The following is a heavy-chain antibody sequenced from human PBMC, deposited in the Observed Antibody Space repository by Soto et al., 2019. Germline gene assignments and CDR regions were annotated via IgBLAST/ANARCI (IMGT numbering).Heavy chain of an antibody. V-gene: IGHV1-18*01. CDR2: ISAYNGNT. CDR1: GYTFTSYG. J-gene: IGHJ6*02. D-gene: IGHD2-2*01. Sequence: ASVKVSCKASGYTFTSYGISWVRQAPGQGXEWMGWISAYNGNTNYAQKLQGRVTMTTDTSTSTAYMELRSLRSDDTAVYYGARGGGRYQLLSSRTHPGGMDVWGQGTTGTVSS. CDR3: ARGGGRYQLLSSRTHPGGMDV.